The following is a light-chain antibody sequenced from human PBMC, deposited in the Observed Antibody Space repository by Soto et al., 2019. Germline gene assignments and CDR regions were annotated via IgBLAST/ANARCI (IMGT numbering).Light chain of an antibody. CDR1: QSVSSSY. J-gene: IGKJ1*01. CDR2: GAS. Sequence: ESVLTQSPGTLSLSPGERATLSCRTSQSVSSSYLAWYQQKPGQAPRLLIYGASSRATGITDRFSGSGSGTDFTLTISRREPEDFAVYYCQQYGRSWWTFGQGTKVEIK. V-gene: IGKV3-20*01. CDR3: QQYGRSWWT.